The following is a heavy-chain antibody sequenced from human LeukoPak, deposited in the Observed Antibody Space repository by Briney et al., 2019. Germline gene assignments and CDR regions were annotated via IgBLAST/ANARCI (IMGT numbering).Heavy chain of an antibody. V-gene: IGHV1-69*05. D-gene: IGHD3-16*01. Sequence: SVKVSCKASGGTFSSYAISWVRQAPGQGLEWMGGILPIFGTANYAQKFQGRVTITTDESTSTAYMELSSLRSEDTAVHYCARFNLGEPFDPWGQGTLVTVSS. CDR2: ILPIFGTA. J-gene: IGHJ5*02. CDR3: ARFNLGEPFDP. CDR1: GGTFSSYA.